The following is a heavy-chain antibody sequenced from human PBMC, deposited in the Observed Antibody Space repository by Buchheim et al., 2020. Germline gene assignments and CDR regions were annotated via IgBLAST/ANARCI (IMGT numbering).Heavy chain of an antibody. V-gene: IGHV4-34*01. CDR1: GGSFSGYY. CDR2: INHSGST. J-gene: IGHJ6*02. D-gene: IGHD5-12*01. CDR3: ARGGYSGYDLFLGYYYGMDV. Sequence: QVQLQQWGAGLLKPSETLSLTCAVYGGSFSGYYWSWIRQPPGKGLEWIGEINHSGSTNYNPSLKSRVTISVDTSKNQFSLKLSSVTAADTAVYYCARGGYSGYDLFLGYYYGMDVWGQGTT.